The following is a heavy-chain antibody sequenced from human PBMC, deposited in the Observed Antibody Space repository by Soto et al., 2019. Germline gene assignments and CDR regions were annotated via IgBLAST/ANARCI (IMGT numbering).Heavy chain of an antibody. CDR1: GGSMSILY. J-gene: IGHJ5*01. V-gene: IGHV4-59*11. Sequence: SETLSLTCTVFGGSMSILYWSWIRQPPGKGLEWVGYIYYNGNTDYNPSLKSRVTMSVDTSKNQFSLKLTSVTAADTAVYFCARGGWSVDSWGRGILVTVSS. CDR3: ARGGWSVDS. CDR2: IYYNGNT. D-gene: IGHD6-19*01.